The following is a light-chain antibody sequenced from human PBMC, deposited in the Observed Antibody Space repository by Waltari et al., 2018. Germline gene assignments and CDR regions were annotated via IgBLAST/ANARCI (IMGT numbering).Light chain of an antibody. J-gene: IGKJ1*01. CDR2: DAS. Sequence: EIVLTQSQGTLSLSPADSAPLSCRARESVRRALAWYQQRPGQAPRLLIYDASASATGIPDRFSGSGSGTDFSLTISRLGPEDFAMYYCQHYRSLPVTFGQGTKVEIK. V-gene: IGKV3-20*01. CDR1: ESVRRA. CDR3: QHYRSLPVT.